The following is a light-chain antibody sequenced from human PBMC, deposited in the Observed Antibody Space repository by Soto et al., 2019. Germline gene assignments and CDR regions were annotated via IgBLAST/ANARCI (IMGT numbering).Light chain of an antibody. CDR2: AAS. V-gene: IGKV1-6*01. CDR3: LQDYGASWT. CDR1: RDVGSD. J-gene: IGKJ1*01. Sequence: QMTQSPSSLSASVGEKIIITCRASRDVGSDVSWYQHKPGQAPKLLIYAASNLYTGVPSRFSGSRSGTEFTLTISSLQPEDFASYYCLQDYGASWTFGQGTKVDIK.